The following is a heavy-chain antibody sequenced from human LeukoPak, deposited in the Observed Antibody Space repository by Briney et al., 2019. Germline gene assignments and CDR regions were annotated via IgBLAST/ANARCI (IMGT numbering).Heavy chain of an antibody. CDR1: GGSISSGSCY. J-gene: IGHJ6*03. CDR2: IYTSGST. D-gene: IGHD3-10*01. CDR3: ARGRMVRYYYYYYMDV. Sequence: PSETLSLTCTVSGGSISSGSCYWSWIRQPAGKGLEWIGRIYTSGSTNYNPSLKSRVTISVDTSKNQFSLKLSSVTAADTAVYYCARGRMVRYYYYYYMDVWGKGTTVTVSS. V-gene: IGHV4-61*02.